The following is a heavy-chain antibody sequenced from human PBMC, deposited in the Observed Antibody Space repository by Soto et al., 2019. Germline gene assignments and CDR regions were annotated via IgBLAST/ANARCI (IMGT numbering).Heavy chain of an antibody. CDR2: ISYDGSNK. D-gene: IGHD4-17*01. Sequence: PGGSLRLSCAASGFTFSSYGMHWVRQAPGKGLEWVAVISYDGSNKYYADSVKGRFTISRDNSKNTLYLQMNSLRAEDTAVYYCAKERPGDHRLDYWGQGTLVTGSS. CDR3: AKERPGDHRLDY. CDR1: GFTFSSYG. V-gene: IGHV3-30*18. J-gene: IGHJ4*02.